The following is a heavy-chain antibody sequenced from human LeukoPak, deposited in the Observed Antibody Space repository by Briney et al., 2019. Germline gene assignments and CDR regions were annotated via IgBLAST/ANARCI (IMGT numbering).Heavy chain of an antibody. Sequence: SETLSLTCAVYGGSFSGYYWSWIRQPPGKGLEWIGEINHSGSTNYNPSLKSRVTISVDTSKNQFSLKLSSVTAADTAVYYCAISRELLWFWTDKGYYFDYWGQGTLVTVSS. V-gene: IGHV4-34*01. D-gene: IGHD3-10*01. CDR1: GGSFSGYY. CDR2: INHSGST. CDR3: AISRELLWFWTDKGYYFDY. J-gene: IGHJ4*02.